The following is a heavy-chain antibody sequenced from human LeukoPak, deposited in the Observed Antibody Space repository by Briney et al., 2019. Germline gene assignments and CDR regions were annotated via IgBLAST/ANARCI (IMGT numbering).Heavy chain of an antibody. CDR2: IYYSGST. D-gene: IGHD3-22*01. CDR1: GGSISSYY. J-gene: IGHJ4*02. CDR3: ARHTYYYDSSGYYPLGY. V-gene: IGHV4-59*08. Sequence: SETLSLTCTVSGGSISSYYWSWIRQPPGKGLEWIGYIYYSGSTNYNPSLKSRVTISVDTSKNQFSLELSSVTAADTAVYYCARHTYYYDSSGYYPLGYWGQGTLVTVSS.